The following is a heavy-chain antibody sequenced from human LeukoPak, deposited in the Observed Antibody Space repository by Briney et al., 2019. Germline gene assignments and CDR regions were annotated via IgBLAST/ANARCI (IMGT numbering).Heavy chain of an antibody. Sequence: GGSLRLSCAASGFTFDDYGMSWVRQAPGKGLEWVSGINWNGGSTGYADPVKGRFTISRDNAKNSLYLQMNSLRAEDTALYYCAKSNWNDVADAFDIWGQGTMVTVSS. D-gene: IGHD1-1*01. CDR1: GFTFDDYG. CDR3: AKSNWNDVADAFDI. J-gene: IGHJ3*02. V-gene: IGHV3-20*04. CDR2: INWNGGST.